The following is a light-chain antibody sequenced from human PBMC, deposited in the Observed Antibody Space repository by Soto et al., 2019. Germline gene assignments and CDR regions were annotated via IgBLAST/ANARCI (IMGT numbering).Light chain of an antibody. V-gene: IGKV3-20*01. J-gene: IGKJ1*01. CDR2: GAS. CDR3: QQYLNLPRT. Sequence: EIVMTQSPGTLSLSPGEKATLFCRASQSVSSSHLAWYRQKPGQAPRLLIYGASHRATGIPDRFSGSGSGTDFTLTISRLEPEDSAVCYCQQYLNLPRTFGQGTKVEI. CDR1: QSVSSSH.